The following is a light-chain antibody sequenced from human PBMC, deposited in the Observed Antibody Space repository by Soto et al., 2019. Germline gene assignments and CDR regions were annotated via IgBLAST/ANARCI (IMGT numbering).Light chain of an antibody. CDR2: GAS. Sequence: EIVMTPSPATLSVSPVERATLSCRASQSVSSNLAWYQQKPGQAPRLLIYGASTRATGIPARFSGSGSGTEFTLTISSLQSEDFAVYYCQKYNNWLLNCGQGTRRAIK. CDR1: QSVSSN. CDR3: QKYNNWLLN. V-gene: IGKV3-15*01. J-gene: IGKJ5*01.